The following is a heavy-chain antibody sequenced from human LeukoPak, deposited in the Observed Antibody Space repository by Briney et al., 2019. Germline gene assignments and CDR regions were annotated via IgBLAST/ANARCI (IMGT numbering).Heavy chain of an antibody. J-gene: IGHJ4*02. CDR2: ISFDGSNK. V-gene: IGHV3-30*04. D-gene: IGHD2-15*01. CDR1: GFTFSSYA. Sequence: GGSLRLSCAASGFTFSSYAMHWVRQAPGKGLEWVAFISFDGSNKYYTDSVKGRFTISRDNSKSTLYLQMNSLRADDTALYYCAKQYCSGGSCYSGDYFDYWGQGTLVTVSS. CDR3: AKQYCSGGSCYSGDYFDY.